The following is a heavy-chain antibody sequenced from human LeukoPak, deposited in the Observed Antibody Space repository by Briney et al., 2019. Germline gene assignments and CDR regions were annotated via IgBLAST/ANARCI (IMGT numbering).Heavy chain of an antibody. Sequence: GASVKVSCKASGYTFTGYYIHWVRQAPGQGLEWMGWINPNNGGTNYAQKFQGRVTTTRDTSISTAYMELNRLTSDDTAVYYCARDKYTGYETFDYWGLGTPVTVSS. CDR2: INPNNGGT. J-gene: IGHJ4*02. V-gene: IGHV1-2*02. CDR3: ARDKYTGYETFDY. D-gene: IGHD5-12*01. CDR1: GYTFTGYY.